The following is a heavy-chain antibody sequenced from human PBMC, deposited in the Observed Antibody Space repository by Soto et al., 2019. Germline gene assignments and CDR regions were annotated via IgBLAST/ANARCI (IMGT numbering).Heavy chain of an antibody. CDR3: ARDRITMVRGVNDYYYYGMDV. J-gene: IGHJ6*02. CDR2: IYYSGST. D-gene: IGHD3-10*01. V-gene: IGHV4-59*01. Sequence: SETLSLTCTVSGGSISSYYWSWIRQPPGKGLEWIGYIYYSGSTNYNPSLKSRVTISVDTSKNQFSLKLSSVTAADTAVYYCARDRITMVRGVNDYYYYGMDVWGQGTRVTVPS. CDR1: GGSISSYY.